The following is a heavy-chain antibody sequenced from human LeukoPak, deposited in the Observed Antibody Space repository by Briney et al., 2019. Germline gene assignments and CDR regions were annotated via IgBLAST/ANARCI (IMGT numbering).Heavy chain of an antibody. V-gene: IGHV3-23*01. D-gene: IGHD2-2*01. CDR1: GFTFSSYA. J-gene: IGHJ4*02. CDR2: ISGSGIST. CDR3: ATPGPYCSSTSCYQLDY. Sequence: GGSLRLSCAASGFTFSSYAMTWVRQAPGKGLEWVSSISGSGISTYYADSVKGRFTISRDNSKNTLYLQMNSLRAEDTALYYCATPGPYCSSTSCYQLDYWGQGTLVTVSS.